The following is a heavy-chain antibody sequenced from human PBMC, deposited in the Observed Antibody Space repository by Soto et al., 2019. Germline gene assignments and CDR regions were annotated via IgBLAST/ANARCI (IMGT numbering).Heavy chain of an antibody. J-gene: IGHJ6*03. V-gene: IGHV3-66*01. CDR1: GFTVSSNY. CDR2: IYSGGST. Sequence: GGSLRLSCAASGFTVSSNYMSWVRQAPGKGLEWVSVIYSGGSTYYADSVKGRFTISRDNSKNTLYLQMNSLRAEDTAVYYCARGVDKDYDILTGYSRRDYYYYMDVWGKGTTVTVSS. CDR3: ARGVDKDYDILTGYSRRDYYYYMDV. D-gene: IGHD3-9*01.